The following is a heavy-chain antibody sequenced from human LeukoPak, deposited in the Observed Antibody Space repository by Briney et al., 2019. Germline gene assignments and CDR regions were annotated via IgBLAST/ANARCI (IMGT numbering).Heavy chain of an antibody. Sequence: PWASVKVSCKGSGYTFDRYGVTWVRQAPGQGLEWMGWISTYNGNTTYAQKIQGRVTMTTDTSTNTVYMDLRSLRSDDTAVYYCARVTYTSPDYWGQGTPVTVSS. J-gene: IGHJ4*02. D-gene: IGHD5-18*01. V-gene: IGHV1-18*01. CDR2: ISTYNGNT. CDR3: ARVTYTSPDY. CDR1: GYTFDRYG.